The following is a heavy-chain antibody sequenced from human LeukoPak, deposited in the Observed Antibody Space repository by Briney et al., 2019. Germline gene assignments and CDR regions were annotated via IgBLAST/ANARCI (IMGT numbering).Heavy chain of an antibody. CDR1: GFTFSSYA. CDR2: ISGSGGST. V-gene: IGHV3-23*01. D-gene: IGHD3-22*01. J-gene: IGHJ4*02. Sequence: GGSLRLSCAASGFTFSSYAMSWVRQAPGKGLEWVSAISGSGGSTYYADSVKGRFTISRDNSKNTPYLQMNSLRVEDTAVYYCAKDYYYDSSGYLYYFDYWGQGTLVTVSS. CDR3: AKDYYYDSSGYLYYFDY.